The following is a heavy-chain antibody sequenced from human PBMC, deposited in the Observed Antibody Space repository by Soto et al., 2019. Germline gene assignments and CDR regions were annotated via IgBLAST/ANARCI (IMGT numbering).Heavy chain of an antibody. J-gene: IGHJ2*01. Sequence: GGSLRLSCAASGFTFSSYWMHWVRQAPGKGLVWVSAISSDGSSTNYADSVKGRFAISRDNSKNTLYLQMNSLRAEDTAVYYCANVLRFLEWPPRYFDLWGRGTLVTVSS. CDR2: ISSDGSST. V-gene: IGHV3-74*01. D-gene: IGHD3-3*01. CDR3: ANVLRFLEWPPRYFDL. CDR1: GFTFSSYW.